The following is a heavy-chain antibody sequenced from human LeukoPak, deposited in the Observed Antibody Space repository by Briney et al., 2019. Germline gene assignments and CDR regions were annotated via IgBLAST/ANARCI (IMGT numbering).Heavy chain of an antibody. CDR2: ISGDGDST. V-gene: IGHV3-23*01. D-gene: IGHD5-24*01. CDR3: AKSGYNRFDY. CDR1: GFTFSNYA. Sequence: GGSLRLSCAASGFTFSNYALSWVRQAPGKGLEWVSTISGDGDSTYYADSVKGRFTISRDNSKNTLYLQMNSLIAEDTAVYYCAKSGYNRFDYWGQGTRVTVSS. J-gene: IGHJ4*02.